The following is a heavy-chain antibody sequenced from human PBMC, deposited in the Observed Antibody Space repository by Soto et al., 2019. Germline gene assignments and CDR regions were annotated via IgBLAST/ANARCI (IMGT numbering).Heavy chain of an antibody. J-gene: IGHJ4*02. D-gene: IGHD3-22*01. CDR2: ISGSGGST. CDR1: GFTFSSYA. Sequence: GGSLRLSCAASGFTFSSYAMSWVRQAPGKGLEWVSAISGSGGSTYYADSVKGRFTISRDNSKNTLYLQMNSLRAEDTAGYYCAKDSTYYYDSSGYNSDYWGQGTLVTVSS. V-gene: IGHV3-23*01. CDR3: AKDSTYYYDSSGYNSDY.